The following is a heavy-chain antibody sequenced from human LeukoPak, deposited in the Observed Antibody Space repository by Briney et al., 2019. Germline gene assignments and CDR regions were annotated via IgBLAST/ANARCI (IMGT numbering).Heavy chain of an antibody. Sequence: SETLSLTCSVSIGSISSHYWSWIRQPPGKRLVWLGYISYSGSTNYNPSLKSRVSISVDRSKNQFSLNLTSVTAADTAVYYCARDLSIFGVAMDVWGKGTTVTVSS. CDR2: ISYSGST. CDR3: ARDLSIFGVAMDV. CDR1: IGSISSHY. D-gene: IGHD3-3*01. J-gene: IGHJ6*04. V-gene: IGHV4-59*11.